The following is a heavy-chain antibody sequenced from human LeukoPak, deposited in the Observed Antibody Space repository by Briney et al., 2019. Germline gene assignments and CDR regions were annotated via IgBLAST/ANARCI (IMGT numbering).Heavy chain of an antibody. CDR3: ARWVNSGSYRKYYGMDV. CDR1: GFTFSSYA. D-gene: IGHD1-26*01. Sequence: GGSLRLSCADSGFTFSSYAMSWVRQAPGKGLEWVSAISGSGGSTYYADSVKGRFTISRDNAKNSLFLQMDSLRAEDTAMYYCARWVNSGSYRKYYGMDVWGQGTTVTVSS. V-gene: IGHV3-23*01. J-gene: IGHJ6*02. CDR2: ISGSGGST.